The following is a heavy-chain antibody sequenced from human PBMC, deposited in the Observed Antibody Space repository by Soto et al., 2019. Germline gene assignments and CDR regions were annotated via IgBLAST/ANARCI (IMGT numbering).Heavy chain of an antibody. CDR1: GYTFTNYY. V-gene: IGHV1-46*01. CDR2: INPSGGTT. Sequence: ASVKVSCKASGYTFTNYYMHWVRQAPGQGLEWMGIINPSGGTTTYAQKFQGRVTMTRDTSTTTVYMELSSLRSGDTAVYYCATVGTVMVTGVQYYFDYWGQGTLVTVSS. D-gene: IGHD5-18*01. J-gene: IGHJ4*02. CDR3: ATVGTVMVTGVQYYFDY.